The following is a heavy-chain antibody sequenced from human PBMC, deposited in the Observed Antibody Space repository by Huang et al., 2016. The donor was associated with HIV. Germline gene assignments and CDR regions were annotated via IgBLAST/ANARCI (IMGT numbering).Heavy chain of an antibody. CDR2: SHYDGRTE. V-gene: IGHV3-30*03. J-gene: IGHJ6*04. Sequence: QVQLVASGGGVVRSVGSLRLSCAGSGFPFRRHSIHWARQTPGEWWEGGGGSHYDGRTEHWADTGEGLFTSARDNARNTVALQMNSLRPEDTAVYFCGRDPAAITETSSHYYYVMDVWGNGTTVIVSS. CDR3: GRDPAAITETSSHYYYVMDV. CDR1: GFPFRRHS. D-gene: IGHD2-15*01.